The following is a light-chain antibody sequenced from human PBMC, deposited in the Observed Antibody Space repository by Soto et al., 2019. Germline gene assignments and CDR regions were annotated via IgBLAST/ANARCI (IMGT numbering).Light chain of an antibody. CDR3: QQRSSWPWT. V-gene: IGKV3-11*01. CDR1: QSLGNTY. Sequence: IVLTQSPGTLSLSPGESATLSCRASQSLGNTYLAWYQQKPGQAPRLLIYDASNRATGIPARIGGSGSGTDFTLTISSLEPEDFAVYYCQQRSSWPWTFGQGTKVDIK. CDR2: DAS. J-gene: IGKJ1*01.